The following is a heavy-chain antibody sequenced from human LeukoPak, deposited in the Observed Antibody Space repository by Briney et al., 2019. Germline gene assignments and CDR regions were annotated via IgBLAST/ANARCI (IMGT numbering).Heavy chain of an antibody. CDR3: VKDHLDTGFGEGGY. Sequence: GGSLRLSCSASGFRFSSYSMYWVRQAPGKGLEYVSAISSSGGTTYYADSVKGRFTISRDNSKNTLFLQMSSLRPEDTAIYYCVKDHLDTGFGEGGYWGQGTLVTVFS. J-gene: IGHJ4*02. CDR1: GFRFSSYS. CDR2: ISSSGGTT. D-gene: IGHD5-18*01. V-gene: IGHV3-64D*06.